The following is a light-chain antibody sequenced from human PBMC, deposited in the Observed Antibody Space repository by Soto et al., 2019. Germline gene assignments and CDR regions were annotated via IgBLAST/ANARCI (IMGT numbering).Light chain of an antibody. CDR1: QGISSY. J-gene: IGKJ3*01. CDR3: QQYYSYPFP. V-gene: IGKV1-8*01. CDR2: AAS. Sequence: AIRMTQSPSSFSASTGDRVTITCRASQGISSYLAWYQQKPGKAPKLLIYAASTLQSGVPSRFSGSGSGTDFTLTISCLPSEDFATYYCQQYYSYPFPFGPGTKVDIK.